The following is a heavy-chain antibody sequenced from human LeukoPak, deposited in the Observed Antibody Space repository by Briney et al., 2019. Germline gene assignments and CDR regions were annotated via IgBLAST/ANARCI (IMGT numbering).Heavy chain of an antibody. V-gene: IGHV1-2*02. CDR2: INPNSGGT. CDR3: ARVDIVATINHYYYYMDV. Sequence: ASVKVSCKASGYTFTGYYMHWVRQAPGQGLEWMGWINPNSGGTNYAQKFQGRVTMTRDTSISTAYMELSRLRSDDTAVYYCARVDIVATINHYYYYMDVWGKGTTVTISS. CDR1: GYTFTGYY. D-gene: IGHD5-12*01. J-gene: IGHJ6*03.